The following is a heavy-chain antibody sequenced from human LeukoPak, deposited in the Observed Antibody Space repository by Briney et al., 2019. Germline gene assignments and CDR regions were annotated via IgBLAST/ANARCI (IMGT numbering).Heavy chain of an antibody. CDR3: ARPVVTMFGVSSIEKPTV. CDR2: ISYDGSNK. Sequence: GGSLRLSCAASGFTFSSYAMHWVRQAPGKGLEWVAVISYDGSNKYYADSVKGRFTISRDNSKNTLYLQMNSLRAEDTAVYYCARPVVTMFGVSSIEKPTVWGKGTTVTVSS. CDR1: GFTFSSYA. J-gene: IGHJ6*04. V-gene: IGHV3-30*01. D-gene: IGHD3-3*01.